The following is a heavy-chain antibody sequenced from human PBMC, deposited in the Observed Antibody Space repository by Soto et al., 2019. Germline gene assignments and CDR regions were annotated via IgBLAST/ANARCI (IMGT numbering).Heavy chain of an antibody. J-gene: IGHJ3*02. D-gene: IGHD7-27*01. CDR3: ARAWGPPDAFDI. V-gene: IGHV1-69*12. CDR1: GGTFSSYA. Sequence: QVQLVQSGAEVKKPGSSVKVSCKASGGTFSSYAISWVRQAPGQGLDWMGGIIPIFGTANYAQKFQGRVTITAVESTSTAYMELSRLRSEDTAVYYCARAWGPPDAFDIWGQGTMVTVSS. CDR2: IIPIFGTA.